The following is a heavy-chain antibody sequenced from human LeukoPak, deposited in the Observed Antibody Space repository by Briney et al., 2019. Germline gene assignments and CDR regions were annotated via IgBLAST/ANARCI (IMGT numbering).Heavy chain of an antibody. CDR1: GGTFSNYA. Sequence: SDKVSCKASGGTFSNYAISWVRQAPGQGLEWMGKINPILDLATYPPKFQGRVTITADEATSTAYMALTSLRSEDTAVYYCARPAHDIDYYGMDVWGQGTRVTL. V-gene: IGHV1-69*04. CDR2: INPILDLA. J-gene: IGHJ6*02. D-gene: IGHD1-1*01. CDR3: ARPAHDIDYYGMDV.